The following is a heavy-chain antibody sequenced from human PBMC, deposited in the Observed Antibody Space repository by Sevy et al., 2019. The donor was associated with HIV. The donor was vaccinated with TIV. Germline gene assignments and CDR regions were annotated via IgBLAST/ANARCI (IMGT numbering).Heavy chain of an antibody. Sequence: SETLSLTCSVSGGSIKYYYWSWIRQPPGKGLEWIGNIFYSGSANYNPSLKSRVTISVDTSKNQFSLRLNSVTAADTAVYYCASHEDCGSSSWFRFDPWGQGTLVTVSS. CDR1: GGSIKYYY. J-gene: IGHJ5*02. CDR2: IFYSGSA. CDR3: ASHEDCGSSSWFRFDP. V-gene: IGHV4-59*01. D-gene: IGHD6-13*01.